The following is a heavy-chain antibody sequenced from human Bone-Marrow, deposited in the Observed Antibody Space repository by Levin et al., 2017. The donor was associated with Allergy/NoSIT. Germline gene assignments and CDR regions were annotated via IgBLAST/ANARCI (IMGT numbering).Heavy chain of an antibody. J-gene: IGHJ6*02. CDR1: GFTFDDYA. Sequence: LSLTCAASGFTFDDYAMHWVRQAPGKGLEWVSGISWNSGSIGYADSVKGRFTISRDNAKNSLYLQMNSLRAEDTALYYCAKEAAAAKYYYYGMDVWGQGTTVTVSS. CDR3: AKEAAAAKYYYYGMDV. V-gene: IGHV3-9*01. D-gene: IGHD6-13*01. CDR2: ISWNSGSI.